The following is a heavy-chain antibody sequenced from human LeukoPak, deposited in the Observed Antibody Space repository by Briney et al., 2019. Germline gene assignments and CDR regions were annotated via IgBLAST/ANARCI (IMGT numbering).Heavy chain of an antibody. V-gene: IGHV4-30-4*01. CDR2: IYHSGDT. CDR3: ARGGYNDFPYWFDP. CDR1: GGSISSGEYY. J-gene: IGHJ5*02. Sequence: PSETLSLTCTVSGGSISSGEYYWSWIRQPPGKGLEWIGYIYHSGDTYYNRPLKNRITISKDTSKNQFSLRLSSVTAADTAVYYCARGGYNDFPYWFDPWGQGTLVTVSS. D-gene: IGHD3-3*01.